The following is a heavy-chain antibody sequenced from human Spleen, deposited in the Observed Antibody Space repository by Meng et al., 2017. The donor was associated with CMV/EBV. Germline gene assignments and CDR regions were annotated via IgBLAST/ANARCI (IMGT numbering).Heavy chain of an antibody. Sequence: ASVKVSCKVSGYTLTELSRHWVRQAPGKGLEWMGGFDPEDGETIYAQKFQGRVTMTEDTSTDTAYMELSSLRSEDTAVYYCATARHYYDSSGYYHYYYGMDVWGQGTTVTVSS. J-gene: IGHJ6*02. V-gene: IGHV1-24*01. CDR1: GYTLTELS. D-gene: IGHD3-22*01. CDR3: ATARHYYDSSGYYHYYYGMDV. CDR2: FDPEDGET.